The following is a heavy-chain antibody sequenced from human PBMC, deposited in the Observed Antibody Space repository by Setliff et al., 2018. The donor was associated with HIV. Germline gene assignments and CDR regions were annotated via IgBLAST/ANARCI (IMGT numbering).Heavy chain of an antibody. Sequence: PGGSLRLSCAASGFIFSSYEMNWVRQAPGKGLEWISYISETGSAIYYADSVKGRVTISRDNAKKSLYLQMNSLRAEDMAVYYCARSHDYGDDRRLDYWGQGTLVTVSS. CDR3: ARSHDYGDDRRLDY. CDR2: ISETGSAI. CDR1: GFIFSSYE. D-gene: IGHD4-17*01. V-gene: IGHV3-48*03. J-gene: IGHJ4*02.